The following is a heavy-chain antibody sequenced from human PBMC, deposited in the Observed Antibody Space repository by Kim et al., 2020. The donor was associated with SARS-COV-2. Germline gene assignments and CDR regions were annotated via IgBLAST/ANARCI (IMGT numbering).Heavy chain of an antibody. D-gene: IGHD5-12*01. CDR2: IKRPDDSA. CDR3: VKGAWLDY. Sequence: GGSLRLSCVVSGFSFGTFDMSWVRQVPGKGLKWVSVIKRPDDSAYYADSVKGRFTVSRDSSRNTLYLQMNSLRAADTAIYYCVKGAWLDYWGQGTLVTVS. V-gene: IGHV3-23*01. CDR1: GFSFGTFD. J-gene: IGHJ4*02.